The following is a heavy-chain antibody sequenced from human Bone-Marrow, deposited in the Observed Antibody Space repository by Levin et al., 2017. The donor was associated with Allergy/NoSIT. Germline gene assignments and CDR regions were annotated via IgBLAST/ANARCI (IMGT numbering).Heavy chain of an antibody. J-gene: IGHJ6*03. D-gene: IGHD2-2*01. CDR1: GFTFDDYA. Sequence: GGSLRLSCAASGFTFDDYAMHWVRQAPGKGLEWVSGISWNSGSIGYADSVKGRFTISRDNAKNSLYLQMNSLRAEDTALYYCAKEYCSSTSCRFFYYDYYMDVWGKGTTVTVSS. CDR3: AKEYCSSTSCRFFYYDYYMDV. V-gene: IGHV3-9*01. CDR2: ISWNSGSI.